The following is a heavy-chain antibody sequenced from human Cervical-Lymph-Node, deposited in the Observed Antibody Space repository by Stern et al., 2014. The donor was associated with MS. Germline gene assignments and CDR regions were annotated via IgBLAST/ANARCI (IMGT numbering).Heavy chain of an antibody. CDR2: VIPVFGTA. V-gene: IGHV1-69*06. J-gene: IGHJ6*02. CDR3: ARDNDYDTSFAMDV. CDR1: GGAFINYG. Sequence: QVQLVQSGAEAREPGSSVKVSCKASGGAFINYGISWVRQAPGQGLEWMGGVIPVFGTANYALKFQGRISIIADNATDTAYMELTGLTSEDTAVYYCARDNDYDTSFAMDVWGQGTTVTVSS.